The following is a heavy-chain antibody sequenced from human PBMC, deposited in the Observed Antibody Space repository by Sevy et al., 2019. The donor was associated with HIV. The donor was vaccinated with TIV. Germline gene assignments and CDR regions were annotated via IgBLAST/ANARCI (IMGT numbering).Heavy chain of an antibody. CDR1: GFTFSNSA. CDR3: VKRKLLRDYFYYMDV. V-gene: IGHV3-23*01. J-gene: IGHJ6*03. CDR2: IRGSGDGI. Sequence: GGCLRLSCVASGFTFSNSAMSWVRQAPGKGLQWVSFIRGSGDGILYADSAKGRFTISRDNSKNTLYLQMNALRVEDTAVYYCVKRKLLRDYFYYMDVWGQGTTVTVSS.